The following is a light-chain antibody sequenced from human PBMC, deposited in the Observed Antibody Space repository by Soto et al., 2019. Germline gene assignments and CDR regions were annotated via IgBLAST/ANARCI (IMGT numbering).Light chain of an antibody. V-gene: IGKV3-15*01. J-gene: IGKJ1*01. CDR3: QQYNNLPT. Sequence: EKVLTQSRATLSVSKGERAPVSCRASQSINNDLGWYQQKPGQAPRLLIYGASTRATGIPARFSGSGSGTEFTLTICSVQSEDFAVYFCQQYNNLPTFGQGTKVEIK. CDR1: QSINND. CDR2: GAS.